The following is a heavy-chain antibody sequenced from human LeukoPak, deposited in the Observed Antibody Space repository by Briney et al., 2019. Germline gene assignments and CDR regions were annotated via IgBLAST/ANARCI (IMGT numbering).Heavy chain of an antibody. V-gene: IGHV3-49*04. CDR3: TRVDDYCSSTNCKLTTSHH. J-gene: IGHJ1*01. D-gene: IGHD2-2*01. CDR2: IRSKPYGGTT. Sequence: GGSLRPSCTASGFTFGDYTMSWVRQAPGKGLEWVGFIRSKPYGGTTEYAASVKDRFTISRDDPKSIAYLQMSSLKTEDTAVYYCTRVDDYCSSTNCKLTTSHHWGQGTLVTVSS. CDR1: GFTFGDYT.